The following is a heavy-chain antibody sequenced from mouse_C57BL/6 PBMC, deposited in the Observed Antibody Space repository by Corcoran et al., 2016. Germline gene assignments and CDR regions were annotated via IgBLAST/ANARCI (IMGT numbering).Heavy chain of an antibody. J-gene: IGHJ3*01. Sequence: EVQLQQSGPELVKPGASVKISCKASGYTFTDYYMNWVKQSHGKSLEWIGDINPNNGGTSYNQKFKGKATLTVDKSSSTAYMELRSLTSEDSAVYYCAREDQAPFAYWGQGTLVTFSA. CDR2: INPNNGGT. CDR1: GYTFTDYY. CDR3: AREDQAPFAY. V-gene: IGHV1-26*01. D-gene: IGHD1-3*01.